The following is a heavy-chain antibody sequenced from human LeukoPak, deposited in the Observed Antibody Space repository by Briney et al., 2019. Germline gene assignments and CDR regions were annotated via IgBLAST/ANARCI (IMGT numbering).Heavy chain of an antibody. J-gene: IGHJ4*02. V-gene: IGHV4-61*02. CDR3: ARSYGDYSAPFDY. D-gene: IGHD4-17*01. Sequence: SQTLSLTCTVSGGSISSGSYYWSWIRQPAGKGLEWIGRIYTSGSTNYNPSLKSRVTISVDTSKNQFSLTLSSVTAADTAVYYCARSYGDYSAPFDYWGQGTLVTVSS. CDR1: GGSISSGSYY. CDR2: IYTSGST.